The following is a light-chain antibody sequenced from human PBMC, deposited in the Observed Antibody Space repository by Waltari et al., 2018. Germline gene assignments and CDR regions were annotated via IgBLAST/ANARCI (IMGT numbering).Light chain of an antibody. CDR3: SSYTTRSTRV. V-gene: IGLV2-14*03. CDR1: SSDVGDSKY. J-gene: IGLJ1*01. CDR2: DVT. Sequence: QSALTQPASVSGSPGQSITNPCTATSSDVGDSKYVSWYQQHPGKVPNVLIYDVTNRPSGISYRFSGSKSGYTASLTISGLQAEDEADYYCSSYTTRSTRVFGTGTKVTVL.